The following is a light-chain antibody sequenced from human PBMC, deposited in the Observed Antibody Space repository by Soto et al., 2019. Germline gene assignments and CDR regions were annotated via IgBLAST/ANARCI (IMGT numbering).Light chain of an antibody. J-gene: IGKJ4*01. CDR3: QQANSFLFT. Sequence: EIVLTQSPGTLSLSPGERATLSCRASQSVSSSYLAWYQQKPGQAPRLLIYGASSRATGIPDRFSGSGSGTDFTLTISGLQPEDFATYYCQQANSFLFTFGGGTKVEIK. CDR2: GAS. V-gene: IGKV3-20*01. CDR1: QSVSSSY.